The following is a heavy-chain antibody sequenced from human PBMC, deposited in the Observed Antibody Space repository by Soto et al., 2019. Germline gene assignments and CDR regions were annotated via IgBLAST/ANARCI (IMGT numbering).Heavy chain of an antibody. Sequence: GESLKISCAASGFTFSSYAMSWVRQAPGKGLEWVSAISGSGGSTYYADSVKGRFTISRDNSTNTLYLQMNSLRAEDTAVYYCAKVVNTGGSGSSPFDYWGQGTLVTVS. CDR2: ISGSGGST. J-gene: IGHJ4*02. CDR3: AKVVNTGGSGSSPFDY. V-gene: IGHV3-23*01. D-gene: IGHD3-10*01. CDR1: GFTFSSYA.